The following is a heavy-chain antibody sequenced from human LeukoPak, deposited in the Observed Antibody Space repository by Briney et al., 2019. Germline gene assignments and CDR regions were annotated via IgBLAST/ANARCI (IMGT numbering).Heavy chain of an antibody. CDR3: ARVPGFSRGGHFDY. J-gene: IGHJ4*02. CDR2: INPNSGGT. D-gene: IGHD3-10*01. Sequence: ASVKVSCKASGYTFSGFYMHWVRQAPGQGLEWMGWINPNSGGTSYAQKFQGRVTMTRDTSISTAYMELSSLRSDDTAVYYCARVPGFSRGGHFDYWGQGTLVTVSS. CDR1: GYTFSGFY. V-gene: IGHV1-2*02.